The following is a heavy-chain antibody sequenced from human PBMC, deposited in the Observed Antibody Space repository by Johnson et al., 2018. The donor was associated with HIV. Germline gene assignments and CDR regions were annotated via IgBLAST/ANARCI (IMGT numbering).Heavy chain of an antibody. CDR2: ISYDGSNK. Sequence: QEQLVESGGGVVQPGGSLRLSCAASGFTFSNAWMNWVRQAPGKGLEWVAVISYDGSNKYYADSVKGRFTISRDNSKNTLYLQMNRLRAEDTAVYYCARAGGFVGAFDIWGQGTMVIVSS. CDR3: ARAGGFVGAFDI. D-gene: IGHD3-16*01. J-gene: IGHJ3*02. V-gene: IGHV3-30*03. CDR1: GFTFSNAW.